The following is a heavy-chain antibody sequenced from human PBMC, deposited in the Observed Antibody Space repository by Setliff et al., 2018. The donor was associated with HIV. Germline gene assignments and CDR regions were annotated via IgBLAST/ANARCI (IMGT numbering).Heavy chain of an antibody. CDR3: AKAGGGILYFYYMDV. V-gene: IGHV3-30*02. D-gene: IGHD2-15*01. CDR1: G. J-gene: IGHJ6*03. Sequence: GMHWVRQAPGKGLEWVTFIRSDGSNKYYADSVKGRFTISRDNSKNTLSLQWNSLTAEDSAVYYCAKAGGGILYFYYMDVWGKGTTVTVS. CDR2: IRSDGSNK.